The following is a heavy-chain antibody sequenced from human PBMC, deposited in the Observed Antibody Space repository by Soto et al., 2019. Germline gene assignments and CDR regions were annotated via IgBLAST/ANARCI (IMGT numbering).Heavy chain of an antibody. D-gene: IGHD6-19*01. CDR3: ARRVQLMVAGTQGFDY. V-gene: IGHV4-4*02. CDR2: IYHSGST. J-gene: IGHJ4*02. Sequence: QVQLQESGPGLVKPSGTLSLTCAVSGGSISSNKWWSWVRQSPGKGLEWIGEIYHSGSTNYNPSLKSRVTISVDKSKNQFSLKLSSVTAADTAVYYCARRVQLMVAGTQGFDYWGQGTLVTVSS. CDR1: GGSISSNKW.